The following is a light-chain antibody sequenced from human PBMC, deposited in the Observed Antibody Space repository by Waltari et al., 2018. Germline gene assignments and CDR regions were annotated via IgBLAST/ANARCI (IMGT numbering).Light chain of an antibody. J-gene: IGLJ2*01. V-gene: IGLV3-19*01. CDR3: NSRDSSGNHXV. Sequence: SSELTQDPAVSVALGXTVRITCQGDSLRSYYAXWYQQKPGQAPVLVIYGKNNRPSGIPDRFSGSSSGNTASLTITGAQAEDEADYYCNSRDSSGNHXVFGGGTKLTVL. CDR1: SLRSYY. CDR2: GKN.